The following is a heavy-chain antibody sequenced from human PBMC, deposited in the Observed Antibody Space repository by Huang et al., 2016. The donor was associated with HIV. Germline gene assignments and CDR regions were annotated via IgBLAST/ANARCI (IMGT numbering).Heavy chain of an antibody. CDR3: AKDEKFFCSGGSCFSSNIDY. J-gene: IGHJ4*02. V-gene: IGHV3-30*02. CDR1: GFTFSNFG. D-gene: IGHD2-8*02. CDR2: IRHDGRNK. Sequence: QVHLVESGGGVVQPGGSLRLSCAASGFTFSNFGMHWVRQAPGKGLEWVGCIRHDGRNKFYADSMTGRLTISRDNTQDTLFLEMKTVKAEDTAIYYCAKDEKFFCSGGSCFSSNIDYWGQGTLVTVSS.